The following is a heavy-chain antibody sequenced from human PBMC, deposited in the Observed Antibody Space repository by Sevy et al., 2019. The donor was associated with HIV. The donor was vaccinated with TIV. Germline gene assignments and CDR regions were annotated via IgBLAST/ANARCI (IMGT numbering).Heavy chain of an antibody. D-gene: IGHD2-15*01. CDR2: IQEDGTEG. J-gene: IGHJ6*02. Sequence: GGSLRLSCAASGFTFNMSWMTWVRQAPGKGLEWVANIQEDGTEGNSLDSVKGRFTISRDNAKESLYLQINSHRAEDTAVYYCARHCSGGSCYSLLPHYYYGMDVWGQGTTVTVSS. CDR3: ARHCSGGSCYSLLPHYYYGMDV. V-gene: IGHV3-7*01. CDR1: GFTFNMSW.